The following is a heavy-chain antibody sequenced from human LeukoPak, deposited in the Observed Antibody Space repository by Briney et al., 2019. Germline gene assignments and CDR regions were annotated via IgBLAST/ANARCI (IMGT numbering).Heavy chain of an antibody. CDR2: ISYDGSNK. CDR3: ANSGRYGELSGGYFDY. Sequence: PGGSLRLSCAASGFTFSSYGMHWVRQAPGKGLEWVAVISYDGSNKYYADSVKGRFTISRDNSKNTLYLQMNSLRAEDTAVYYCANSGRYGELSGGYFDYWGQGTLVTVSS. CDR1: GFTFSSYG. D-gene: IGHD3-10*01. J-gene: IGHJ4*02. V-gene: IGHV3-30*18.